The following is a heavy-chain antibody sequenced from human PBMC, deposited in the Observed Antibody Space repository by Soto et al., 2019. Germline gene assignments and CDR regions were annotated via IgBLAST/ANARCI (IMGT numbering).Heavy chain of an antibody. Sequence: QVQLVQSGAEVKKPGASVKVSCKASGYTFTSYGISWVRQAPGKGIEWMGWISDYNGNTNYAEKLQGRVTMTTDTPTSTTYMELRSLRSDDTAVYYCARVIAAAVDFDYWGQGTLVTVSS. CDR2: ISDYNGNT. V-gene: IGHV1-18*01. D-gene: IGHD6-13*01. CDR3: ARVIAAAVDFDY. J-gene: IGHJ4*02. CDR1: GYTFTSYG.